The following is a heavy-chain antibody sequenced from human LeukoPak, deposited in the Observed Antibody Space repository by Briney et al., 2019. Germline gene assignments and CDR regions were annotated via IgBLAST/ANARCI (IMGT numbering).Heavy chain of an antibody. CDR1: GFTLSSYG. Sequence: GGSLRLSCAASGFTLSSYGMHWVRQAPGKGLEWVAVIWYDGSNKYYADSVKGRFTISRDNSKNTLYLQMNSLRAEDTAVYYCARVNGGNYFDYWGQGTLVTVSS. J-gene: IGHJ4*02. D-gene: IGHD2-8*01. CDR2: IWYDGSNK. V-gene: IGHV3-33*01. CDR3: ARVNGGNYFDY.